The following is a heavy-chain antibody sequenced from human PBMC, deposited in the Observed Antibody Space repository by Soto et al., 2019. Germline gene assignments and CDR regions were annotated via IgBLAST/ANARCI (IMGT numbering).Heavy chain of an antibody. CDR3: ARDRSCSGGSCYVRWFDP. Sequence: LSLTFTVSGGSVSSGSYYWSWIRQPPGKGLEWIGYIYYSGSTNYNPSLKSRVTISVDTSKNQFSLKLSSVTAADTAVYCCARDRSCSGGSCYVRWFDPWGQGTMVTVS. J-gene: IGHJ5*02. D-gene: IGHD2-15*01. CDR1: GGSVSSGSYY. CDR2: IYYSGST. V-gene: IGHV4-61*01.